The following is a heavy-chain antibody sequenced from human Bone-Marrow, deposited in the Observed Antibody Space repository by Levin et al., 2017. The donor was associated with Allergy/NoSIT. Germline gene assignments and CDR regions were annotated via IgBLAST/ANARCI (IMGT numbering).Heavy chain of an antibody. Sequence: GESLKISCAASGFTFSSYALHWVRQAPGKGLEWVAIISHDGNSVFYSESVRGRFTVSRDNSKNTLHLQMNSLRAEDTVLYYCTRAGDILATTGDMDVWGQGTTVTVSS. CDR3: TRAGDILATTGDMDV. V-gene: IGHV3-30-3*01. CDR2: ISHDGNSV. J-gene: IGHJ6*01. D-gene: IGHD7-27*01. CDR1: GFTFSSYA.